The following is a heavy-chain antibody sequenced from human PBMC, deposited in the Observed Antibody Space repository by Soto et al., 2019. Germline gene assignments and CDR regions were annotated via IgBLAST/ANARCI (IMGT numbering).Heavy chain of an antibody. J-gene: IGHJ5*02. D-gene: IGHD2-2*01. CDR3: ASDKDIVVVPAARGDNWFDP. Sequence: GASVKVSCKASGYTFTSYGISWVRQAPGQGLEWMGWISAYNGNTNYAQKLKGRVTMTTDTSTSTAYMELRSLRSDDTAVYYCASDKDIVVVPAARGDNWFDPWGQGTLVTVSS. V-gene: IGHV1-18*01. CDR1: GYTFTSYG. CDR2: ISAYNGNT.